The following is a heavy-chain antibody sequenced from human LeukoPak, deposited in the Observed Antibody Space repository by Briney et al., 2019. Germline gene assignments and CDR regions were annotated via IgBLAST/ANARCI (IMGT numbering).Heavy chain of an antibody. CDR2: ISGSGGST. V-gene: IGHV3-23*01. Sequence: PGGSLRLSCAASGFTLNRYSMSWVRQAPGKGLEWVSAISGSGGSTYYADSVKGRFTISRDNSKNTLYLQMNSLRAEDTAVYYCAKLEYSRSPFDYWGQGTLVTVSS. J-gene: IGHJ4*02. D-gene: IGHD2/OR15-2a*01. CDR3: AKLEYSRSPFDY. CDR1: GFTLNRYS.